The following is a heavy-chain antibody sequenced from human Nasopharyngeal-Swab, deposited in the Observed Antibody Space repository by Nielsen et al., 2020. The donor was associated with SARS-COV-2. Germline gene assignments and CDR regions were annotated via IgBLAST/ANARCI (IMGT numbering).Heavy chain of an antibody. D-gene: IGHD4-17*01. J-gene: IGHJ4*02. Sequence: GESLKISCAASGFTFSNAWMSWVRQAPGKGLEWVGRIKSKTDGGTTDYAAPVKGRFTISRDDSKNTLYLQMNSLKTEDTAVYYCTTGGPYGDYLDYWGQGTLVTVSS. CDR1: GFTFSNAW. V-gene: IGHV3-15*01. CDR3: TTGGPYGDYLDY. CDR2: IKSKTDGGTT.